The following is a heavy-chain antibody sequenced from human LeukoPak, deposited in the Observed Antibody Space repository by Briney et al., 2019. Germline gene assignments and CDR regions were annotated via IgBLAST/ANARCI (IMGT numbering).Heavy chain of an antibody. V-gene: IGHV3-7*03. CDR3: AKDSSYCSSTSCLGAYNWFDP. CDR1: GFTFSSYW. D-gene: IGHD2-2*01. J-gene: IGHJ5*02. Sequence: GGSLRLSCAASGFTFSSYWMSWVRQAPGKGLEWVANIKQDGSEKYYVDSVKGRFTISRDNSKNTLYLQMNSLRAEDTAVYYCAKDSSYCSSTSCLGAYNWFDPWGQGTLVTVSS. CDR2: IKQDGSEK.